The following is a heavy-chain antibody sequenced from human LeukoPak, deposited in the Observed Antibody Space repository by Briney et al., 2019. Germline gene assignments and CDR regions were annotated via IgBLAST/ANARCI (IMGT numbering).Heavy chain of an antibody. V-gene: IGHV3-30*03. Sequence: PGRSLRLSCAASGFTFSSYGMHWVRQAPGKGLQWVAMISYDGTKKYFADSVKGRFTISRDNSKNTLYLQMNSLRAEDTAVYYCATDRATQYFDYWGQGTLVSVSS. CDR1: GFTFSSYG. CDR2: ISYDGTKK. D-gene: IGHD2-15*01. J-gene: IGHJ4*02. CDR3: ATDRATQYFDY.